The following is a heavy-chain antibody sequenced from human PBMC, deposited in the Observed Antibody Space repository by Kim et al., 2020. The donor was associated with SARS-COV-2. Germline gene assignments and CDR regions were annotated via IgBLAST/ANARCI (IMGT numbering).Heavy chain of an antibody. V-gene: IGHV3-53*01. CDR1: GFTVSSNY. J-gene: IGHJ4*02. Sequence: GGSLRLSCAASGFTVSSNYMTWVRQAPGKGLEWVSVIFSGGATSYAASVKGRLTISRDDSKNTLYLQMNSLRVEDTAVYYCVRRGEPDYWGRGTLVTASS. CDR3: VRRGEPDY. CDR2: IFSGGAT. D-gene: IGHD5-12*01.